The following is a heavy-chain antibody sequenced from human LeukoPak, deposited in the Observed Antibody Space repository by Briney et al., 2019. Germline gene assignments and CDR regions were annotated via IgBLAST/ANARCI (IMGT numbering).Heavy chain of an antibody. J-gene: IGHJ4*02. CDR3: VSGLVSKPDFDY. V-gene: IGHV4-39*01. D-gene: IGHD3/OR15-3a*01. CDR1: GGSISSSSYY. CDR2: IYYGVTT. Sequence: PPETLSLTCTVPGGSISSSSYYWGWIRQPPGKGLEWIGSIYYGVTTYYNPSLKSRVTISVDTSKNQLSLELRSVTAADTAVYYCVSGLVSKPDFDYWGQGTLVTVSS.